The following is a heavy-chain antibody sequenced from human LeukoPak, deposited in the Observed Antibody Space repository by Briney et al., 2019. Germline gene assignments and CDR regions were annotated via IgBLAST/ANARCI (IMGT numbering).Heavy chain of an antibody. CDR1: GGSISSGGYY. V-gene: IGHV4-39*07. D-gene: IGHD5-18*01. CDR3: ARYHNGYDDY. J-gene: IGHJ4*02. CDR2: IYYGGNT. Sequence: PSETLSLTCTVSGGSISSGGYYWSWIRQHPGKGLEWIGSIYYGGNTYYNPSLKSRVTISLDRSKSQFSLKLSYVTDADTAVYYCARYHNGYDDYWGQGSLVTVSS.